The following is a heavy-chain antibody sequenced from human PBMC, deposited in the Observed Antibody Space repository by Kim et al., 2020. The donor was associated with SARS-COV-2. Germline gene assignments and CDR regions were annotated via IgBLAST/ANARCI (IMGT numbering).Heavy chain of an antibody. V-gene: IGHV3-23*01. Sequence: GGSLRLSCAASGFTFSNYPMNWVRQAPGKGLEWVSGISGHGDTSYYADSVKGRFTISRDNSNTLYLQMNTLRAEDTAVYYCAKPQSCGGTPCYSPFFSWGQGTLVTVSS. D-gene: IGHD2-21*01. CDR2: ISGHGDTS. CDR1: GFTFSNYP. CDR3: AKPQSCGGTPCYSPFFS. J-gene: IGHJ5*02.